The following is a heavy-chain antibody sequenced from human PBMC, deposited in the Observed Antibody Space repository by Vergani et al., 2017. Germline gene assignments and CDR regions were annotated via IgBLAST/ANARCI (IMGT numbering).Heavy chain of an antibody. CDR2: VEDSGYF. J-gene: IGHJ4*02. V-gene: IGHV4-59*01. D-gene: IGHD1-14*01. CDR3: ASSIVSRNPPDYFDN. Sequence: QVQLQESGPGLVRPSETLSLTCTVSGGSLSGYYWNWIRQTPGEGLEWIGYVEDSGYFNYNPSLKTRVSMSSDTSNNQVSLMLSSVTVADTAVYYCASSIVSRNPPDYFDNWGQGTLVTVSS. CDR1: GGSLSGYY.